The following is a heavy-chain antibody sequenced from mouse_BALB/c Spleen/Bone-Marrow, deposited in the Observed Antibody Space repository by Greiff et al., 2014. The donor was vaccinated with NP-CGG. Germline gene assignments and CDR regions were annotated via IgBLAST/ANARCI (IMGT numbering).Heavy chain of an antibody. J-gene: IGHJ2*01. CDR3: ARDY. CDR2: INPSTGYA. CDR1: GYTFTDTW. Sequence: QVQLQQSGAELAKPGASVKMSCKASGYTFTDTWIHWIKQRPGQGLEWIGYINPSTGYAEYNQNFKDKATLTVDKSSSTAYMQLSSLTSEDSAVYYCARDYWGQGTPPTGPS. V-gene: IGHV1-7*01.